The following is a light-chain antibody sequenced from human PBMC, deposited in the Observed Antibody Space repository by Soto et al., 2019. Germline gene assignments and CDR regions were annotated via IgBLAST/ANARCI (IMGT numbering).Light chain of an antibody. J-gene: IGLJ1*01. CDR2: SHN. Sequence: QSVLTQPPSASGTPGQRVTISCSGSSSNIGSNTVNWYQQLPGTAPKLLIYSHNQRPSGVPDRFSGSKSGTSASLAISGLQSEHDVDYYCSAWDDSLNGYVFRTGTKVTVL. CDR1: SSNIGSNT. V-gene: IGLV1-44*01. CDR3: SAWDDSLNGYV.